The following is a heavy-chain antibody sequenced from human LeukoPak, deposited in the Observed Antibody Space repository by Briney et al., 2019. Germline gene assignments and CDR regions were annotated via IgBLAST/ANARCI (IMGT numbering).Heavy chain of an antibody. CDR3: TTRVGATPRNFDY. CDR2: IKYDGTVK. V-gene: IGHV3-7*03. Sequence: GGSLRLSCTASGFNFRTSWMSWVRQSPGKGLEFLANIKYDGTVKNYVDSVKGRFTISRDNPKNSLYLQMNSLKTEDTAVYYCTTRVGATPRNFDYWGQGTLVTVSS. CDR1: GFNFRTSW. D-gene: IGHD1-26*01. J-gene: IGHJ4*02.